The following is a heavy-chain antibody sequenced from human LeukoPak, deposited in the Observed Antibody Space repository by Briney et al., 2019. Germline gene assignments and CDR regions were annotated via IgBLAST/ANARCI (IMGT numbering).Heavy chain of an antibody. CDR2: INPNSGGT. J-gene: IGHJ4*02. CDR1: GDTFTGYY. D-gene: IGHD2-8*01. CDR3: ARERADGYATIDY. V-gene: IGHV1-2*02. Sequence: ASVKVSCKASGDTFTGYYMHWVRQAPGQGLEWMGWINPNSGGTNYAQKFQGRVTMTRDTSISTAYMELSRLRSDDTAVYYCARERADGYATIDYWGQGTLVTVSS.